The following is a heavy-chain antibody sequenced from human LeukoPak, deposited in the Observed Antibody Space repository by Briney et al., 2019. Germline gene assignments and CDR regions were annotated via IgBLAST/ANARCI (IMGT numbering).Heavy chain of an antibody. J-gene: IGHJ4*02. CDR3: ARTSGLRQIFLSFDY. Sequence: SETLSLTCTVSGGSVSSGSYYWSWIRQPPGQGLEWIGYIYYSGSTKYNPSLKSRVTMSVDTSKNQFSLKLSSVTAADTAVYYCARTSGLRQIFLSFDYWGQGTLVTVSS. V-gene: IGHV4-61*01. CDR2: IYYSGST. D-gene: IGHD4-17*01. CDR1: GGSVSSGSYY.